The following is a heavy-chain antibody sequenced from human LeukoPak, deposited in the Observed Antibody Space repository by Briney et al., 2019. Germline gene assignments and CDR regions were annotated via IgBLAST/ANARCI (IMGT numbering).Heavy chain of an antibody. CDR2: IYYSGST. Sequence: SETLSLTCTVSGGSISSYYWSWIRQPQGKGLEWIGYIYYSGSTNYNPSLKSRVTISVDTSKNQFSLKLSSVTAADTAVYYCARAGRHFDYWGQGTLVTVSS. CDR3: ARAGRHFDY. CDR1: GGSISSYY. D-gene: IGHD1-26*01. V-gene: IGHV4-59*01. J-gene: IGHJ4*02.